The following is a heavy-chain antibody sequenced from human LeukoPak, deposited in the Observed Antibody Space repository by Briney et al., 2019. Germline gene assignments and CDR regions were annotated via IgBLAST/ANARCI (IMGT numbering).Heavy chain of an antibody. D-gene: IGHD1-26*01. CDR2: IYYSGST. Sequence: PSETLSLTCTVSGGSISSGGYYWSWIRQHPGKGLEWIGYIYYSGSTYYNPSLKSRVTISVDTSKNQFSLKLSSVTAADTAVYYCARGDRDYYYAMGVWGQGTTVTVSS. V-gene: IGHV4-31*03. J-gene: IGHJ6*02. CDR3: ARGDRDYYYAMGV. CDR1: GGSISSGGYY.